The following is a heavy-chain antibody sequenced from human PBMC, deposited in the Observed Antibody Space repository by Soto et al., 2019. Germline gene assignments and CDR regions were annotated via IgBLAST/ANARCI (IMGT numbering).Heavy chain of an antibody. CDR1: GFTFSSYG. Sequence: QVQLVESGGGVVQPGRSLRLSCAASGFTFSSYGMHWVRQAPGKGLEWVAVIWYDGSNKYYADSVKGRFTISRDNSKNTLYRQMNSLRAEDTAVYYCAREGGITMIRDYYGMDVWGQGTTVTVSS. J-gene: IGHJ6*02. CDR2: IWYDGSNK. CDR3: AREGGITMIRDYYGMDV. V-gene: IGHV3-33*01. D-gene: IGHD3-10*01.